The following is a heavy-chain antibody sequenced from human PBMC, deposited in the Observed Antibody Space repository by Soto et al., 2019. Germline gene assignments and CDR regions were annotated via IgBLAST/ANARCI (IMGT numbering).Heavy chain of an antibody. Sequence: QAQLQQWGAGLLKPSETLSLTCAVYGGSFSGYYWSWIRQPPGKGLEWIGEINHSGSTNYNPSLKSRVTISVDTSKNQFSLKLSSVTAADTAVYYCASLRGRLRRSPAFDIWGQGTMVTVSS. J-gene: IGHJ3*02. V-gene: IGHV4-34*01. CDR1: GGSFSGYY. D-gene: IGHD4-17*01. CDR2: INHSGST. CDR3: ASLRGRLRRSPAFDI.